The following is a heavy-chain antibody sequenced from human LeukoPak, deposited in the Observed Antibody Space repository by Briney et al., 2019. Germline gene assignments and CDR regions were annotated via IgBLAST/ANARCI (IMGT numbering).Heavy chain of an antibody. J-gene: IGHJ6*02. Sequence: PSETLSLTCAVYGGSFSGYYWSWIRQPPGKGLEWIGEINHSGSTNYNPSLKSRVTKSVDTSKNQFSLKLSSVTAADPAVYYCASLGYSYGSGSPLVPYYYYGMDVWGQGTTVTVSS. CDR1: GGSFSGYY. CDR2: INHSGST. D-gene: IGHD3-10*01. V-gene: IGHV4-34*01. CDR3: ASLGYSYGSGSPLVPYYYYGMDV.